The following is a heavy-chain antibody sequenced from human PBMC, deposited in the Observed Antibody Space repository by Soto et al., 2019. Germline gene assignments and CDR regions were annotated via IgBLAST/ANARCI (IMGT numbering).Heavy chain of an antibody. CDR2: ISAYNGKT. CDR1: GYTFTSYG. V-gene: IGHV1-18*01. Sequence: GASVKVSCKASGYTFTSYGISWVRQAPGQGLEWMGRISAYNGKTNYAQKFQGRVTITTDKSTSTAYLGLSSLRSEDTAVYYCARAGIAAEYGMDVWGQGTTVTVSS. D-gene: IGHD6-13*01. J-gene: IGHJ6*02. CDR3: ARAGIAAEYGMDV.